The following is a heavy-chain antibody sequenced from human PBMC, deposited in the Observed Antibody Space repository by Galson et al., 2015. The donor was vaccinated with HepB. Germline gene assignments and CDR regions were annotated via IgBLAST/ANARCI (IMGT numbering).Heavy chain of an antibody. J-gene: IGHJ4*02. CDR3: ARVSYDSSGYYYDYFDY. V-gene: IGHV3-11*06. Sequence: SLRLSCAASGFTFSDYYMSWIRQAPGTGLEWVSYISTSSSYTKDADSVKGRFTISRDDAKNSLYLQMNSLRAEDTAVYYCARVSYDSSGYYYDYFDYWGQGTLVTVSS. D-gene: IGHD3-22*01. CDR1: GFTFSDYY. CDR2: ISTSSSYT.